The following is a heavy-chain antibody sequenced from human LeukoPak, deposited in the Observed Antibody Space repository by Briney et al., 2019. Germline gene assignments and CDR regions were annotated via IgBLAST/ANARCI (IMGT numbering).Heavy chain of an antibody. CDR1: GFTLSDHW. CDR2: IKQDGSEK. J-gene: IGHJ4*02. CDR3: SRGGSYYHY. V-gene: IGHV3-7*04. D-gene: IGHD3-10*01. Sequence: GGSLRLSCEASGFTLSDHWMTWVRQAPGKGLEWVANIKQDGSEKYYVDSVKGRFTISRDNAKNSLYLQMNSLRAEDTAVYYCSRGGSYYHYWGQGTLVTVSS.